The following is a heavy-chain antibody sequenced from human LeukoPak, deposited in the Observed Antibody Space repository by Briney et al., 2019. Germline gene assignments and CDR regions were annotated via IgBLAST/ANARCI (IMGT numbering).Heavy chain of an antibody. CDR1: GYTFTSYA. J-gene: IGHJ4*02. Sequence: GASVKVSCKASGYTFTSYAMHWVRQAPGQRLEWMGWINAGNGNTKYSQKFQGRVTITRDTSASTAYMELSSLRSEDTAVYYCARVGVAGTDFDYWGQGTLVTVSS. CDR3: ARVGVAGTDFDY. V-gene: IGHV1-3*01. CDR2: INAGNGNT. D-gene: IGHD6-19*01.